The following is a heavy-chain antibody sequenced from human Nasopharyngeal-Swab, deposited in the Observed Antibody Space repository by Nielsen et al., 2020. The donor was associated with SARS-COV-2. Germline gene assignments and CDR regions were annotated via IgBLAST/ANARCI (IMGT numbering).Heavy chain of an antibody. Sequence: GESLKISCAASGFTFSDHYMTWIRQAPGKGLEWVLYISPSSSDTNYADSVKGRFTISRDNAKNTLYLQMNSLRAEDTAVYYCARATNLGGSLWVPDYWGQGTLVTVSS. D-gene: IGHD5-12*01. J-gene: IGHJ4*02. CDR1: GFTFSDHY. CDR3: ARATNLGGSLWVPDY. V-gene: IGHV3-11*06. CDR2: ISPSSSDT.